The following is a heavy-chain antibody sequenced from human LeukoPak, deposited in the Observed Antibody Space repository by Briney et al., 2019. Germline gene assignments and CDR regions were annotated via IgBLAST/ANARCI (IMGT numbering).Heavy chain of an antibody. Sequence: GGSLRLSCAASGFTFSSYAMHWVRQAPGKGLEWVAVISYDGSNKYYADSVKGRFTISRGNSKNTLYLQMNSLRAEDTAVYYCARDSAMIVVVNLDYWGQGTLVAVSS. CDR2: ISYDGSNK. D-gene: IGHD3-22*01. CDR3: ARDSAMIVVVNLDY. J-gene: IGHJ4*02. V-gene: IGHV3-30-3*01. CDR1: GFTFSSYA.